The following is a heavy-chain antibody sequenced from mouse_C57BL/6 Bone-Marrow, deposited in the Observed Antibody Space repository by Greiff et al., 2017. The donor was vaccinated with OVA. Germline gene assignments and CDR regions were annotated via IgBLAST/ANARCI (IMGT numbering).Heavy chain of an antibody. V-gene: IGHV14-1*01. J-gene: IGHJ3*01. CDR1: GYTITDYY. D-gene: IGHD2-4*01. CDR2: IDPEDGDT. CDR3: TTIGMYDDYAWLAY. Sequence: EVQLQQSGAELVRPGASVKLSCTASGYTITDYYMHWVKQRPEQGLEWIGRIDPEDGDTEYDPKFQGKATLTADKSSNTAYLQLSSLTSEDTAVYYGTTIGMYDDYAWLAYWGQGTRVTVSA.